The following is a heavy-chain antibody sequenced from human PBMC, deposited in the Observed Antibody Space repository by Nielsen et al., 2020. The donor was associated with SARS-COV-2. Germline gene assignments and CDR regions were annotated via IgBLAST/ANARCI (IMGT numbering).Heavy chain of an antibody. CDR3: ASPGGGTTWRDY. V-gene: IGHV3-53*01. CDR2: FYSGGTT. Sequence: GESLKISCAASGFIVSSKYMNWVRQAPGKGLEWVSVFYSGGTTLYADSVKGRFIISRDNSKNTLFLQISSLREEDTALCYCASPGGGTTWRDYWGQGTLVTVSS. D-gene: IGHD2-2*01. J-gene: IGHJ4*02. CDR1: GFIVSSKY.